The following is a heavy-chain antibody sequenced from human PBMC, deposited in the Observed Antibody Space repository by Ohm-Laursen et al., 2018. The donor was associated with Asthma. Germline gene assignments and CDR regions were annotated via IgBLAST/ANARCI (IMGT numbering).Heavy chain of an antibody. CDR2: GGSYYDGGLK. V-gene: IGHV3-30-3*01. Sequence: SLRLSCSASGFAFSTYAMHWVRQAPGKGLEWVAVGGSYYDGGLKYYADSVNGRFTVSRDDSKNTLYLQMNSLRPDDTAVYYCARDVMEWYLPAFDFWGQGTLVTVSS. J-gene: IGHJ4*02. CDR1: GFAFSTYA. D-gene: IGHD3-3*01. CDR3: ARDVMEWYLPAFDF.